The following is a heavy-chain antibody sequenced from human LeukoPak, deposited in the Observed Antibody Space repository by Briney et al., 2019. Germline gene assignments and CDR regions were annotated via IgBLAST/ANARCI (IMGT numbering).Heavy chain of an antibody. Sequence: PSETLSLTCTVSGGSISSSYYYWGWIRQPPGKGLEWIGSISYSGSTYYNPSLNSRVTISVDTSKNQFSLKLSSVTAADTAVYYCARLRRGLGAYWGQGTLVTVSS. D-gene: IGHD4-17*01. J-gene: IGHJ4*02. CDR1: GGSISSSYYY. CDR3: ARLRRGLGAY. V-gene: IGHV4-39*01. CDR2: ISYSGST.